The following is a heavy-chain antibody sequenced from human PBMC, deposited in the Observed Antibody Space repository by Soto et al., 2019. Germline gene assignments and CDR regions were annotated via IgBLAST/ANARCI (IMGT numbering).Heavy chain of an antibody. D-gene: IGHD6-13*01. Sequence: ASVKVSCKASGYTFTGYYMHWVRQAPGQGLEWMGWINPNSGGTNYAQKFQGWVTMTRDTSISTAYMELSRLRSDDTAVYYCAREGTSRIATAGTTSLYYMDVWGKGTTVTVSS. CDR2: INPNSGGT. V-gene: IGHV1-2*04. J-gene: IGHJ6*03. CDR3: AREGTSRIATAGTTSLYYMDV. CDR1: GYTFTGYY.